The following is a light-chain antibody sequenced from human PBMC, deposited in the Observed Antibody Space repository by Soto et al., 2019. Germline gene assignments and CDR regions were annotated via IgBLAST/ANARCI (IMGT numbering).Light chain of an antibody. J-gene: IGKJ2*01. CDR1: QSISSW. V-gene: IGKV1-5*01. CDR3: QKYNSSLYT. Sequence: DIQMTQSPSTLSASVGDRVTITCRASQSISSWLAWYQQKPGKAPKLLIYDASSLESGVPSRFSGSGSGTEFTLTISRLQPDDFATYYCQKYNSSLYTLGQGTKLEIK. CDR2: DAS.